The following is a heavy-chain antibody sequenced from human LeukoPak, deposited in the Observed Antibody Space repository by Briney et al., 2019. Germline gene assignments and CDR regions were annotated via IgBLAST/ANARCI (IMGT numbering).Heavy chain of an antibody. V-gene: IGHV1-8*01. Sequence: ASVKVSCKASGYTFTSNDINWVRQAAGQGLEWMAWLDPKNGNTDYAQKFQGRVTMTWNTSISTAYMELSSLKSEDTAVYYCARSHTQKGYCGGGRCYPTVWWFDPWGQGTLVTVSS. CDR1: GYTFTSND. D-gene: IGHD2-15*01. J-gene: IGHJ5*02. CDR3: ARSHTQKGYCGGGRCYPTVWWFDP. CDR2: LDPKNGNT.